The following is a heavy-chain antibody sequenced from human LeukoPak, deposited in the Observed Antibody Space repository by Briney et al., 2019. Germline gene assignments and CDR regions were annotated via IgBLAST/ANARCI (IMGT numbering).Heavy chain of an antibody. V-gene: IGHV1-24*01. CDR2: XXXEDGET. CDR3: ATARITFGGVIVMPFDY. J-gene: IGHJ4*02. CDR1: GYTLTELS. Sequence: EASVKVSCKVSGYTLTELSMHWVRQAPGKGLXXXXXXXXEDGETIYAQKFQGRVTMTEDTSTDTAYMELSSLRSEDTAVYYCATARITFGGVIVMPFDYWGQGTLVTVSS. D-gene: IGHD3-16*02.